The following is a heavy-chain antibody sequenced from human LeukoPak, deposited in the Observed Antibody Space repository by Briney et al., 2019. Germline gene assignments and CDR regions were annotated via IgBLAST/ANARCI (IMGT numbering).Heavy chain of an antibody. Sequence: PGGSLRLSCAASGFTFSSYEMDWVRQAPGKGLEWASYISSSGSTIYYADSVKGRFTVSRDNAKNSLYLQMNSLRTEDTGVYDCARDQGGHLFRGGIDYWGQGTLVTVSS. D-gene: IGHD3-10*01. CDR3: ARDQGGHLFRGGIDY. J-gene: IGHJ4*02. CDR1: GFTFSSYE. V-gene: IGHV3-48*03. CDR2: ISSSGSTI.